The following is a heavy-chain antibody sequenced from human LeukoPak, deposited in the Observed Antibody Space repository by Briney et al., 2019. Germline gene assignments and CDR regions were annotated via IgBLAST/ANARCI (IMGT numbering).Heavy chain of an antibody. Sequence: KPSETLSLTCTVSGGFISSSSYYWGWIRQPPGKGLEWFGSIYYSGSTYYNPSLKSRVTISVDTSKNQFSLKLSSVTAADTAVYYCARDIYYDSSGFSYYYMDVWGKGTTVTVSS. CDR1: GGFISSSSYY. CDR3: ARDIYYDSSGFSYYYMDV. D-gene: IGHD3-22*01. CDR2: IYYSGST. V-gene: IGHV4-39*07. J-gene: IGHJ6*03.